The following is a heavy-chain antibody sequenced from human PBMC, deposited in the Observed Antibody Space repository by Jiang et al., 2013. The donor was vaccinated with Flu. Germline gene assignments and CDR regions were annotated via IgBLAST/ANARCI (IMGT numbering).Heavy chain of an antibody. CDR3: ASLGGHNVLLWFGESLTPYGMDV. D-gene: IGHD3-10*01. V-gene: IGHV4-59*08. CDR2: IYYSGST. Sequence: PGLVKPSETLSLTCTVSGGSISSYYWSWIRQPPGKGLEWIGYIYYSGSTNYNPSLKSRVTISVDTSKNQFSLKLSSVTAADTAVYYCASLGGHNVLLWFGESLTPYGMDVWGKGTTVTVSS. J-gene: IGHJ6*04. CDR1: GGSISSYY.